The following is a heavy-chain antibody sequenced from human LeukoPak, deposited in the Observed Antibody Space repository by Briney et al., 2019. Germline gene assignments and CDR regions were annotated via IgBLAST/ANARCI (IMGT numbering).Heavy chain of an antibody. J-gene: IGHJ4*02. CDR1: GFTFSSYS. Sequence: GGSLRLSCAASGFTFSSYSMNWVRQAPGKGLEWVSSISSSSSYIYYADSVKGRFTISRDNAKNSLYLQMNSLRAEDTAVYYCARDRAGYCGGDCYPIAFGYWGQGTLVTVSS. V-gene: IGHV3-21*01. D-gene: IGHD2-21*02. CDR3: ARDRAGYCGGDCYPIAFGY. CDR2: ISSSSSYI.